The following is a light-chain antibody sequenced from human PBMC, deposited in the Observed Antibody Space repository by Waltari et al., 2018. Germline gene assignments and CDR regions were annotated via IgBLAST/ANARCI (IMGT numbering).Light chain of an antibody. V-gene: IGKV3-20*01. CDR1: QTVRTSY. CDR3: QQYDISPLT. CDR2: GAS. J-gene: IGKJ4*01. Sequence: EIVLTPSPGTLSLSPGERANLSCRASQTVRTSYLSWYQQKPGQAPTLLIYGASSRATGIPDRFSGSGSGTDFSLTISSLEPEDFAVYYCQQYDISPLTFGGGTKVEIK.